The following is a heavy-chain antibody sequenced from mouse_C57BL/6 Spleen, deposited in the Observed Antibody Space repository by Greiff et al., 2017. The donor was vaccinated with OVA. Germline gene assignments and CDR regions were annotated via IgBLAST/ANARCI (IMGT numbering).Heavy chain of an antibody. J-gene: IGHJ4*01. V-gene: IGHV1-26*01. D-gene: IGHD4-1*01. Sequence: VQLQQSGPELVKPGASVKISCKASGYTFTDYYMNRVKQSHGKSLEWIGDINPNNGGTSYNQKFKGKATLTVDKSSSTAYMELRSLTSEDSAVYYCARLTGTEYYYAMDYWGQGTSVTVSS. CDR1: GYTFTDYY. CDR2: INPNNGGT. CDR3: ARLTGTEYYYAMDY.